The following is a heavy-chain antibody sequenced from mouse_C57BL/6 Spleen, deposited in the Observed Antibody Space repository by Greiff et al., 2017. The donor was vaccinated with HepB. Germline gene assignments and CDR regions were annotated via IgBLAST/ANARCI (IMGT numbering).Heavy chain of an antibody. J-gene: IGHJ2*01. CDR2: IYPRSGNT. CDR1: GYTFTSYG. Sequence: QVQLKESGAELARPGASVKLSCKASGYTFTSYGISWVKQRTGQGLEWIGEIYPRSGNTYYNEKFKGKATLTADKSSSTAYMELRSLTSEDSAVYFCARALITTVVATPFDYWGQGTTLTVSS. CDR3: ARALITTVVATPFDY. D-gene: IGHD1-1*01. V-gene: IGHV1-81*01.